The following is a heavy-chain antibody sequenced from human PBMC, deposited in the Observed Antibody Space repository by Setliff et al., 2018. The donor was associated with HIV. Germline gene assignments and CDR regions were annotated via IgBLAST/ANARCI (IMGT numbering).Heavy chain of an antibody. Sequence: PGGSLRLSCAASGFTFSTYGMHWVRQAPGKGLEWVAIIWYDGSSTYYADSVKGRFTISRDNSKNTLYLQMNSLRPEDTAAYYCAKDPSSWELRATYFDYWGQGTLVTVSS. CDR3: AKDPSSWELRATYFDY. CDR2: IWYDGSST. J-gene: IGHJ4*02. V-gene: IGHV3-30*02. D-gene: IGHD1-7*01. CDR1: GFTFSTYG.